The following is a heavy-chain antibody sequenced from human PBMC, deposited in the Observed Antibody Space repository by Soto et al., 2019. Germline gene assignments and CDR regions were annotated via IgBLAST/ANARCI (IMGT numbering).Heavy chain of an antibody. CDR3: ARSPSAYYDILTGYSSYYFDY. CDR2: INPNSGGT. CDR1: GYTFTGYY. Sequence: ASVKVSCKASGYTFTGYYMHWVRQAPGQGLEWMGWINPNSGGTNYAQKFQGWVTMTRDTSISTAYMELSRLRSDDTAVYYCARSPSAYYDILTGYSSYYFDYRGQGTLVTVSS. V-gene: IGHV1-2*04. D-gene: IGHD3-9*01. J-gene: IGHJ4*02.